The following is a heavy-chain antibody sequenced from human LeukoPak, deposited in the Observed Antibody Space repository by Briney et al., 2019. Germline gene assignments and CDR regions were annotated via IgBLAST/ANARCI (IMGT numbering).Heavy chain of an antibody. Sequence: GGSLRLSCIASGFTFSSYWMSWVRQAPGGGLEWVANIKEDGSEKYYVDSVKGRFTISRDNAKISLYLQMNSLRAEDTAVCYCASQFWWAAVAGTTLDYWGQGTLVTVSS. CDR2: IKEDGSEK. D-gene: IGHD6-19*01. CDR1: GFTFSSYW. V-gene: IGHV3-7*05. J-gene: IGHJ4*02. CDR3: ASQFWWAAVAGTTLDY.